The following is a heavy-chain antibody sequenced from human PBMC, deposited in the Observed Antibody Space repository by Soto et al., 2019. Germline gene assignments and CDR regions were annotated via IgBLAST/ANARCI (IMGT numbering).Heavy chain of an antibody. V-gene: IGHV3-21*01. CDR2: ISSSSSYI. J-gene: IGHJ3*02. CDR1: GFTFSSYS. D-gene: IGHD3-3*01. CDR3: ARDQSDYYDFWSGPDAFDI. Sequence: GGSLRLSCAASGFTFSSYSMNWVRQAPGKGLEWVSSISSSSSYIYYADSVKGRFTISRDNAKNSLYLQMNSLRAEDTAVYYCARDQSDYYDFWSGPDAFDIWGQGTMVTVSS.